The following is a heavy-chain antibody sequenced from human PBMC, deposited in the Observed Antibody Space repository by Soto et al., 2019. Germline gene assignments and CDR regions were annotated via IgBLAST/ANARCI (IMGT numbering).Heavy chain of an antibody. CDR2: IDPSSGTT. Sequence: ASVKVSCKPSGYSFSNFYVHWVRQAPGQGLEWMGIIDPSSGTTSYTQKFQERVTMTRDTSMSTVYMELSRLRSEDTAVYFCARVRCFNGLCHTADYGMDVWGQGTTVTVSS. J-gene: IGHJ6*02. CDR3: ARVRCFNGLCHTADYGMDV. D-gene: IGHD2-8*01. V-gene: IGHV1-46*01. CDR1: GYSFSNFY.